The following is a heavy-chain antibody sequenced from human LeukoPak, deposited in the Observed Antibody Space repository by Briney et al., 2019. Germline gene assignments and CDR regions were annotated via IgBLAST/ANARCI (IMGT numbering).Heavy chain of an antibody. J-gene: IGHJ4*02. Sequence: PSETLSLTCTVSGGSISSSSYYWGWIRQPPGKGLEWIGSIYYSGSTYYNPSLKSRVTISVDTSKNQFSLKLSSVTAADTAVYYCARVRTTWLLDYWGQGTLVTVSS. CDR3: ARVRTTWLLDY. CDR1: GGSISSSSYY. D-gene: IGHD1-1*01. V-gene: IGHV4-39*01. CDR2: IYYSGST.